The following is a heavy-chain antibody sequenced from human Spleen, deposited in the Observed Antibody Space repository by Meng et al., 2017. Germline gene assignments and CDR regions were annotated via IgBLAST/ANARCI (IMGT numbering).Heavy chain of an antibody. D-gene: IGHD2-21*01. J-gene: IGHJ4*02. V-gene: IGHV1-2*06. Sequence: QVQLVQSGAEVKKPGASVKVSCKASGYTFIGYYIHWVRQAPGQGLEWMGRINPNSGGTEYAQKFQGRVTMTRDTSISTAYMELSSLGFDDTAVYYCAKALGWGSSPDYWGQGILVTVSS. CDR2: INPNSGGT. CDR1: GYTFIGYY. CDR3: AKALGWGSSPDY.